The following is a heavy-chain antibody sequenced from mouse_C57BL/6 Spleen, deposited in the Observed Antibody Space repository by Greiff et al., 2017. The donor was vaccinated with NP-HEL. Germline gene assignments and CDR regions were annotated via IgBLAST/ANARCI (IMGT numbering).Heavy chain of an antibody. CDR3: TRPIAY. Sequence: VQLQESGAELVRPGASVTLSCKASGYTFTDYEMHWVKQTPVHGLEWIGAIDPETGGTAYNQKFKGKAILTADKSSSTAYMELRSLTSEDSAVYYCTRPIAYWGQGTLVTVSA. V-gene: IGHV1-15*01. CDR1: GYTFTDYE. CDR2: IDPETGGT. J-gene: IGHJ3*01.